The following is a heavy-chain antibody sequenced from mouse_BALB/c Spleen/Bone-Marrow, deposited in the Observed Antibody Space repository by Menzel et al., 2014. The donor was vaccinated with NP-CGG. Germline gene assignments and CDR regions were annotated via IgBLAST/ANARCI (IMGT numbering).Heavy chain of an antibody. D-gene: IGHD1-1*01. Sequence: VQLQQSGAELVRPGASVKLSCKASGYTFTSYWINWVKQRPGQGLEWIGNIYPSDSYTNYNQKFKDKATLTVDKSSSTAYMQLSIPTSEDSAVYYCTRTTEGFDYWGQGTTLTVSS. CDR1: GYTFTSYW. CDR2: IYPSDSYT. CDR3: TRTTEGFDY. V-gene: IGHV1-69*02. J-gene: IGHJ2*01.